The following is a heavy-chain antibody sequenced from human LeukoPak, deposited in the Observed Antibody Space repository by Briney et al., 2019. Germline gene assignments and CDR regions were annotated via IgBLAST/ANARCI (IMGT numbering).Heavy chain of an antibody. V-gene: IGHV3-9*01. D-gene: IGHD6-19*01. CDR2: ISWNSGSI. CDR3: AKDSKSIGSGWYVY. Sequence: SGGSLRLSCAASGFTFDDYAMHWVRQAPGKGLEGVSGISWNSGSIVYADPVKGRFTISRDNAKNSLYLQMNSLRAEDTALYYCAKDSKSIGSGWYVYWGQGTLVTVSS. CDR1: GFTFDDYA. J-gene: IGHJ4*02.